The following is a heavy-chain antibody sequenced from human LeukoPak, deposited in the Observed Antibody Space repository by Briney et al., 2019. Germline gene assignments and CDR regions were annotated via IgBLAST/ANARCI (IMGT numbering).Heavy chain of an antibody. CDR1: GYTFTGYY. Sequence: GASVKVSCKASGYTFTGYYMHWVRQAPGQGLEWMGWINPNSGGTNYAQKFQGRVTMTRDRSINTAYMELSRLGSDDTAVYFCARGDVVVPAATEYYFDYWGQGTLVTVYS. V-gene: IGHV1-2*02. CDR2: INPNSGGT. D-gene: IGHD2-2*01. CDR3: ARGDVVVPAATEYYFDY. J-gene: IGHJ4*02.